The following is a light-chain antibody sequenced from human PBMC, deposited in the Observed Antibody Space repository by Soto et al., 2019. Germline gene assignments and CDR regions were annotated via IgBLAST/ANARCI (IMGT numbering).Light chain of an antibody. CDR2: EVR. Sequence: QSALTQPASVSGSPGQSITISCTGTSSDVGAYNYVSWYQHHPGKAPNLMIYEVRNRPSGVSDRFSGSRSGNTASLTISGLQAEDESDYYCSSYTTSSTWVFGGGTTLTVL. CDR1: SSDVGAYNY. CDR3: SSYTTSSTWV. V-gene: IGLV2-14*01. J-gene: IGLJ3*02.